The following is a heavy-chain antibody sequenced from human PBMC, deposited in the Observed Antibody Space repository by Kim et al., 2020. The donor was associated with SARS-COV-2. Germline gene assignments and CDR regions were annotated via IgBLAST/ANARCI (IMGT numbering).Heavy chain of an antibody. D-gene: IGHD1-26*01. V-gene: IGHV1-18*04. J-gene: IGHJ3*02. CDR3: ARDWDMSRSAPDDVFDI. CDR1: GYTFIEYG. Sequence: ASVKVSCKASGYTFIEYGISWVRQAPGQGLEWLGWISGDDGDRNYAQSLQGRLTMTTDTSTSTAYMELRSLRSDDTAIYYCARDWDMSRSAPDDVFDIWG. CDR2: ISGDDGDR.